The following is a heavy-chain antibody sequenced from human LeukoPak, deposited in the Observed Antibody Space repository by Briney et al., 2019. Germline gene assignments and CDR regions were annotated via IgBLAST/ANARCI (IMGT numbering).Heavy chain of an antibody. J-gene: IGHJ6*02. CDR3: ASRYCSGGSCYYYGMGV. CDR2: IYSGGST. CDR1: GFTVSSNY. V-gene: IGHV3-53*01. Sequence: GGSLRLSCAASGFTVSSNYMSWVRQAPGKGLEWVSVIYSGGSTYYADSVKGRFTISRDNSKNTLYLQMNSLRAEDTAVYYCASRYCSGGSCYYYGMGVWGQGTTVTVSS. D-gene: IGHD2-15*01.